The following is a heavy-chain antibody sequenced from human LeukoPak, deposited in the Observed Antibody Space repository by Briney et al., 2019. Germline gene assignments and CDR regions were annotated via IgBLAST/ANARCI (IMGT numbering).Heavy chain of an antibody. CDR2: ISAYNGNT. CDR3: ARGLSSGWYNIPIDY. D-gene: IGHD6-19*01. J-gene: IGHJ4*02. V-gene: IGHV1-18*01. Sequence: ASVKVSCKASGYTFTNYGISWVRQAPGQGLEWMGWISAYNGNTNYAQKFQGRVTMTTDTSTSTAYMELRSLRSDDTAVYYCARGLSSGWYNIPIDYWGQGTLVTVFS. CDR1: GYTFTNYG.